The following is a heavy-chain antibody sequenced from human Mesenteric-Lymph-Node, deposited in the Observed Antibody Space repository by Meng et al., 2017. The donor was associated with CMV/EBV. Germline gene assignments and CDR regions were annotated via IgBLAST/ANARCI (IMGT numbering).Heavy chain of an antibody. CDR1: GFTFSSYA. V-gene: IGHV3-23*01. D-gene: IGHD3-10*01. CDR2: ISGSGGST. CDR3: AKGQLWFGYDDY. Sequence: GESLKISCAASGFTFSSYAMSWVRQAPGKGLEWVSAISGSGGSTYYADSVKGRITISRDNSKNTLYLQMNSLRAEDTAVYYCAKGQLWFGYDDYWGQGTLVTVSS. J-gene: IGHJ4*02.